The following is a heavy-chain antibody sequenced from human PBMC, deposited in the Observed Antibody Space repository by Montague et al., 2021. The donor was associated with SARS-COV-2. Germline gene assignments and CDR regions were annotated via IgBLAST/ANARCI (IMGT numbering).Heavy chain of an antibody. CDR3: ARFPTSHYYDSKATPATPDAFDI. D-gene: IGHD3-22*01. J-gene: IGHJ3*02. Sequence: SETLSLTCTVSGGSISSSSYYWGWIRQPPGKGLEWIGSIYYSGSTYYNPSLKSRVTISVDTSKNQFSLKLSSVTAADTAVYYCARFPTSHYYDSKATPATPDAFDIWGQGTMVTVSS. CDR2: IYYSGST. CDR1: GGSISSSSYY. V-gene: IGHV4-39*01.